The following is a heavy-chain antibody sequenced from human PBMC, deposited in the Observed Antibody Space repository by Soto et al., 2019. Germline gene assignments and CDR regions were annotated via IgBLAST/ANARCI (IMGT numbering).Heavy chain of an antibody. CDR2: INHSGST. D-gene: IGHD3-22*01. Sequence: SETLSLTCAVYGGSFSGYYWSWIRQPPGKGLEWIGEINHSGSTNYNPSLKSRVTISVDTSKNQFSLKLSSVTAADTSVYYCARGTTYYYDSSGSGRLDYWGQGTLVTV. V-gene: IGHV4-34*01. CDR1: GGSFSGYY. J-gene: IGHJ4*02. CDR3: ARGTTYYYDSSGSGRLDY.